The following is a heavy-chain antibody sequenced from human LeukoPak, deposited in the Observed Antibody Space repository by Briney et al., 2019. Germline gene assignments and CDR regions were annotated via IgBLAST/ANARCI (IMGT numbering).Heavy chain of an antibody. D-gene: IGHD5-18*01. V-gene: IGHV3-11*06. J-gene: IGHJ4*02. CDR3: ARGGLCRYGGTSGDY. Sequence: GGSLRLSCTASVFTFSEYYFNCLPQAPGKGLEWVSHIGRGGTYTRSADSVRGRFTISRDNAKNSLYLHMSSLRGDDMAVYYCARGGLCRYGGTSGDYWGQGTLVTVSS. CDR2: IGRGGT. CDR1: VFTFSEYY.